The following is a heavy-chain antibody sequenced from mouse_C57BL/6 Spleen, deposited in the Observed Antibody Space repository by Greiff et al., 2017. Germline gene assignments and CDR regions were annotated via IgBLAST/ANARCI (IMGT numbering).Heavy chain of an antibody. D-gene: IGHD2-3*01. CDR1: GFTFSSYG. CDR2: ISSGGSTT. CDR3: ARHGGYDGYYYFDY. J-gene: IGHJ2*01. V-gene: IGHV5-6*01. Sequence: EVKLQESGGDLVKPGGSLKLSCAASGFTFSSYGMSWVRQTPDKRLEWVATISSGGSTTYYPDSVKGRFTISRDNAKNTLYLQMSSLKSEDTAMYYCARHGGYDGYYYFDYWGQGTTLAVSS.